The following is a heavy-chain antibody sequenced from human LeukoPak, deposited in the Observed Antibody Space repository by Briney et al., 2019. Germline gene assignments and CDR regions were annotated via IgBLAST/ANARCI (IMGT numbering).Heavy chain of an antibody. CDR1: GFTFSNYG. J-gene: IGHJ4*02. CDR2: IKQDGSEK. V-gene: IGHV3-7*01. D-gene: IGHD5-18*01. CDR3: ARDYLLPGIQLWWDYFDY. Sequence: GGSLRLSCAASGFTFSNYGMSWVRQAPGKGLEWVANIKQDGSEKYYVDSVKGRFTISRDNAKNSLYLQMNSLRAEDTAVYYCARDYLLPGIQLWWDYFDYWGQGTLVTVSS.